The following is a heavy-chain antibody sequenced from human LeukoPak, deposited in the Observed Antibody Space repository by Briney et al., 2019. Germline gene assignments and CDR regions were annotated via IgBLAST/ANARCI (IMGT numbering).Heavy chain of an antibody. D-gene: IGHD5-18*01. CDR1: GYTFTSYA. CDR2: INAGNGNT. J-gene: IGHJ4*02. V-gene: IGHV1-3*01. Sequence: ASVKVSCKASGYTFTSYAMHWVRQAPGQRREWMGWINAGNGNTKYSQKFQGRVTITRDTSASTAYMELSSLRSEDTAVYYCARGEVGYSYAIDYWGQGTLVTVSS. CDR3: ARGEVGYSYAIDY.